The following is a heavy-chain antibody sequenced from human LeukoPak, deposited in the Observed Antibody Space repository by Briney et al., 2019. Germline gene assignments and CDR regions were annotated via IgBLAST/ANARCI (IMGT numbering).Heavy chain of an antibody. D-gene: IGHD1-26*01. CDR3: ARLRSGSYWSLGHYFDY. CDR1: GFSFSNNW. J-gene: IGHJ4*02. V-gene: IGHV3-7*01. CDR2: IKEDGSEN. Sequence: PGGSLRLSCAASGFSFSNNWMTWLRQASGRGLEGVANIKEDGSENLYVDFVKGRFTNSRENANNSMYLKMNSLRAIDTSVYYCARLRSGSYWSLGHYFDYWVQGALVTVSS.